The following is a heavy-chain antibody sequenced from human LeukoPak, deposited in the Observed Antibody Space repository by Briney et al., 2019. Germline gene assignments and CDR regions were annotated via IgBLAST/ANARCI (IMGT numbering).Heavy chain of an antibody. CDR1: GFIFSSHG. D-gene: IGHD1-26*01. V-gene: IGHV3-33*01. Sequence: PGRSLRLSCAASGFIFSSHGMHWVRQAPGKGLEWVASIWYDGSNKDHADSVKGRLTISRDNSKNTVYLQMNSLRADDTAVYYCARDPVGAPSNWFDPWGQGTLVTVSS. CDR3: ARDPVGAPSNWFDP. J-gene: IGHJ5*02. CDR2: IWYDGSNK.